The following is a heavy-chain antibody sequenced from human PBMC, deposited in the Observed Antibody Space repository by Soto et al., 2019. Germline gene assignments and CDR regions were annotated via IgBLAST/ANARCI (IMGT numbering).Heavy chain of an antibody. V-gene: IGHV4-59*01. D-gene: IGHD6-13*01. CDR1: GGSISSYY. CDR3: ARVLALSSSWYGPSLENWFDP. CDR2: IYYSGST. J-gene: IGHJ5*02. Sequence: ETLSLTCTVSGGSISSYYWSWIRQPPGKGLEWIGYIYYSGSTNYNPSLKSRVTISVDTSKNQFSLKLSSVTAADTAVYYCARVLALSSSWYGPSLENWFDPWGQGTLVTVSS.